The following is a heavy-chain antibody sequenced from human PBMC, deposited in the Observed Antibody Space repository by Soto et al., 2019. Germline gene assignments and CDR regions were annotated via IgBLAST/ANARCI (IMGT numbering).Heavy chain of an antibody. CDR1: GYSFTTYW. J-gene: IGHJ6*02. V-gene: IGHV5-51*01. CDR2: IFPGDSDT. D-gene: IGHD6-13*01. CDR3: ARRDASAGLRNYYGMDV. Sequence: PGESLKISCKGSGYSFTTYWIGWVRQMPGKGLEWMGIIFPGDSDTKYSPSFQGQVTISADKSISTAYLQWSSLKASDTAMYYCARRDASAGLRNYYGMDVWGQGTTVTVS.